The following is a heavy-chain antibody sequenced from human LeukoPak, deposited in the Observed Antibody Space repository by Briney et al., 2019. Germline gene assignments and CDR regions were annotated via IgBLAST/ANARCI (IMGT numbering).Heavy chain of an antibody. CDR3: ATETSKYYDTEHSIDY. CDR1: GFSFSTYS. D-gene: IGHD3-22*01. J-gene: IGHJ4*02. Sequence: GGSLRLSCAASGFSFSTYSMNWIRQAPGKGLEWVSVIYSSGSTYYADSVKGRFTISRDNSKNTLYLQMNSLRAEDTAVYYCATETSKYYDTEHSIDYWGQGTLVTVSS. V-gene: IGHV3-53*01. CDR2: IYSSGST.